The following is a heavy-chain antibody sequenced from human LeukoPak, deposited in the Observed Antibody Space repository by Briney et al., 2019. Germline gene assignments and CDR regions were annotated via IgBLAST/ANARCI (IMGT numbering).Heavy chain of an antibody. CDR1: GYTFTGYY. D-gene: IGHD1-14*01. CDR2: INPDSGGT. CDR3: ARGTLTAPRSAFDI. V-gene: IGHV1-2*04. Sequence: GASVKVSCRASGYTFTGYYMSWVRQAPGQGLEWMGWINPDSGGTHYAQNFQGWVTMTRDTSISTAYMELSRLRSDDTAVYYCARGTLTAPRSAFDIWGQGTVVTVSS. J-gene: IGHJ3*02.